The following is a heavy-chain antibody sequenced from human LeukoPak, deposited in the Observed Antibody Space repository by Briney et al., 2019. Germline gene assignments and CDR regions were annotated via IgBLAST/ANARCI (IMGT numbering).Heavy chain of an antibody. V-gene: IGHV3-9*01. D-gene: IGHD6-13*01. Sequence: GGSLRLSFAASGFTFDDYAMHWVRQAPGKGLDWVSGISWNSGSIGYADSVKGRFTISRDNAKNSLYLQMNSLRAEDTALYYCAKGSAAGIRNWFDPWGQGTLVTVSS. CDR3: AKGSAAGIRNWFDP. CDR1: GFTFDDYA. CDR2: ISWNSGSI. J-gene: IGHJ5*02.